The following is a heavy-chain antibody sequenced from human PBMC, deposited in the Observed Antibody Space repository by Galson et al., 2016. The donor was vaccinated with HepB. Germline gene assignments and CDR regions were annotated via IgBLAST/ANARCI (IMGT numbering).Heavy chain of an antibody. Sequence: TLSLTCTVSGGSIRSGGFYWSWIRQPPGKGLEWIGYIYYSGRTYYNPSLTSRIIISVDTSKNQFSMKLTSVTAADTAVYYCARVAYGGLTGYYGMDVWGKGTTVTVSS. CDR2: IYYSGRT. D-gene: IGHD1-26*01. V-gene: IGHV4-30-4*01. CDR1: GGSIRSGGFY. CDR3: ARVAYGGLTGYYGMDV. J-gene: IGHJ6*04.